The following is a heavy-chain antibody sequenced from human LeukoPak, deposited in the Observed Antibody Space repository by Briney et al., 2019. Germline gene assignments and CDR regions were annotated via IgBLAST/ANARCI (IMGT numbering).Heavy chain of an antibody. V-gene: IGHV3-23*01. Sequence: GGSLRLSCAASGFTFSSYAMSWVRQAPGKGLEWVSAISGSGAGTHYADSVKGRFTISRDNSKNTLYLQMNSLRAEDTAVYYCAKVISSGWYDAFDIWGQGTMVTVSS. CDR1: GFTFSSYA. D-gene: IGHD6-19*01. J-gene: IGHJ3*02. CDR2: ISGSGAGT. CDR3: AKVISSGWYDAFDI.